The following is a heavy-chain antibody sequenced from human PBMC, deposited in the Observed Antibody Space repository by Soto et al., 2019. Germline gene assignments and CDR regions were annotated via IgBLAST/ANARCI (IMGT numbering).Heavy chain of an antibody. CDR1: CYTFTSYG. V-gene: IGHV1-18*04. CDR3: ARGNYYDSRGYDY. Sequence: ASVKVSCKASCYTFTSYGSSWVRQAPGQGLEWMGWISAYNGNTNYAQKLQGRVTMTTDTSTSTAYMELRSLSSDDTAVFYCARGNYYDSRGYDYWGEGTLVTFSA. D-gene: IGHD3-22*01. J-gene: IGHJ4*02. CDR2: ISAYNGNT.